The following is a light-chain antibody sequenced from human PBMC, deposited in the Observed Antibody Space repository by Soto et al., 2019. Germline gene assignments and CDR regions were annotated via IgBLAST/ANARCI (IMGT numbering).Light chain of an antibody. CDR3: QQYYSTPT. CDR1: QSVLYSSNNKNY. CDR2: WAS. Sequence: DIVMTQSPDSLAVSLGERATTNCKSSQSVLYSSNNKNYLAWYQQKPGQPPKLLIYWASTRESGVPDRFSGSGSGTAFTLTISSLQAEDVAVYYCQQYYSTPTFGQGTKLEIK. J-gene: IGKJ2*01. V-gene: IGKV4-1*01.